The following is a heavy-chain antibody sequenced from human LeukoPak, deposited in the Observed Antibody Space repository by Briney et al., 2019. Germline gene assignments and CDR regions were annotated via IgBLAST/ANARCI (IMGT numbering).Heavy chain of an antibody. D-gene: IGHD1-7*01. V-gene: IGHV3-15*04. J-gene: IGHJ6*02. CDR3: TTDEDWNYARKDV. CDR1: AFTFNYAW. Sequence: PGGSLRLSCAASAFTFNYAWMSWVRQVPGKGLEWVGQTVSEIDGGTTDYAAPVKGRFTISRDDSKSTLYLQMNSLKIEDTAVYYCTTDEDWNYARKDVWGQGATVIVSS. CDR2: TVSEIDGGTT.